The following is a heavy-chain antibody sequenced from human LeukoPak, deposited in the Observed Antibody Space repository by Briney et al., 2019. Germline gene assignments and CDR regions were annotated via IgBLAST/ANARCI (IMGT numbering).Heavy chain of an antibody. CDR2: IYYSGST. D-gene: IGHD6-13*01. CDR3: VRGSYGYSSSWYGDAFDI. V-gene: IGHV4-39*07. J-gene: IGHJ3*02. Sequence: SETLSLTCTVSGGSISSSSYYWGWIRQPPGKGLEWIGSIYYSGSTYYNPSLKSRVTISVDTSKNQFSLKLSSVTAADTALYHCVRGSYGYSSSWYGDAFDIWGQGTMVTVSS. CDR1: GGSISSSSYY.